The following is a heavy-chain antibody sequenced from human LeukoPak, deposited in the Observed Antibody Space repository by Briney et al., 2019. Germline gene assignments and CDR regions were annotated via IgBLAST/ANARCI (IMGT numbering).Heavy chain of an antibody. CDR2: IIPIFGTA. J-gene: IGHJ6*04. D-gene: IGHD2-2*01. CDR3: ARNLVVPAATYYYYYYGMDV. V-gene: IGHV1-69*13. Sequence: SVKVSCKASGGTFSSYAISWVRQAPGQGLEWMGGIIPIFGTANYAQKFQGRVTITADESTSTAYMELSSLRSEDTAVYYCARNLVVPAATYYYYYYGMDVWGKGPTVTVSS. CDR1: GGTFSSYA.